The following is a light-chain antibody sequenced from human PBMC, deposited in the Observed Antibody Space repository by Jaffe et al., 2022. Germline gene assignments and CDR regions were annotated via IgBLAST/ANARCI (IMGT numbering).Light chain of an antibody. CDR2: QDS. CDR3: QAWDSSTVV. CDR1: KLGNKY. J-gene: IGLJ2*01. V-gene: IGLV3-1*01. Sequence: SYEVTQPPSVSVSPGQTASITCSGDKLGNKYVCWYQQKAGQSPALVIYQDSKRPSGIPERFSGSNSGNTATLTISGTQAMDEAAYYCQAWDSSTVVFGGGTKLTVL.